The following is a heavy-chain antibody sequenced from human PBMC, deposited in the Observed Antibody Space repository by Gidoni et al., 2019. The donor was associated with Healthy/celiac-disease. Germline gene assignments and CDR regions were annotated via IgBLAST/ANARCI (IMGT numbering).Heavy chain of an antibody. CDR1: GGSISSSSYY. J-gene: IGHJ5*02. V-gene: IGHV4-39*01. CDR3: ARKYYDYVWGSPSYNWFDP. D-gene: IGHD3-16*01. CDR2: IYYSGST. Sequence: QLQLQESGPGLVKPSETLSLTCTVSGGSISSSSYYWGWIRQPPGKGLEWIGSIYYSGSTYYNPSLKSRVTISVDTSKNQFSLKLSSVTAADTAVYYCARKYYDYVWGSPSYNWFDPWGQGTLVTVSS.